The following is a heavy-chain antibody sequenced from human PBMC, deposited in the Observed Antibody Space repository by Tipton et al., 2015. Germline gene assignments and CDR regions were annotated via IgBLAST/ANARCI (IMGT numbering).Heavy chain of an antibody. CDR2: IQYSGST. D-gene: IGHD4-23*01. J-gene: IGHJ4*02. CDR1: GGSLSSGSYY. V-gene: IGHV4-61*01. Sequence: PGLVKPSETLSLTCTVSGGSLSSGSYYWSWIRQPPGKGLEWIGYIQYSGSTNYNPSLKSRVTISVDTSKTQFSLKMSSVTASDTAVYYCARARGRHGGLFDSWGQGILVTVSS. CDR3: ARARGRHGGLFDS.